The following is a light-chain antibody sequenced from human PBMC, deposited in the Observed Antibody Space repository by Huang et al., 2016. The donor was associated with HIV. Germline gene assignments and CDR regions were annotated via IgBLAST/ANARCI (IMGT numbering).Light chain of an antibody. CDR1: QSLLHSNGHNY. Sequence: DIVMVQSPASLSVTPGEAASITCRSSQSLLHSNGHNYLAWYWQKPGQSPQLLIYLASTRASGVPDRFSGSGSGTDFTLRINRVEPGDVGVYYCMQGLQTWTFGQGTKVEI. CDR3: MQGLQTWT. CDR2: LAS. J-gene: IGKJ1*01. V-gene: IGKV2-28*01.